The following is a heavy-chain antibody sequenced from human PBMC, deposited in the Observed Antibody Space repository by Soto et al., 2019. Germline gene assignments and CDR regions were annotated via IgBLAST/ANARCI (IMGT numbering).Heavy chain of an antibody. CDR2: IIPISGTA. J-gene: IGHJ6*02. CDR1: GGTFSSYA. Sequence: QVQLVQSGAEVKKPGSSVKVSCKASGGTFSSYAISWVRQAPGQGLEWMGGIIPISGTANYAPKFQGRVTITADESTSTVYMWLSSLRSEDTAVYFCARSQGSSTSLEIYYYYYYGMDVWGQGTTVTVSS. D-gene: IGHD2-2*01. V-gene: IGHV1-69*01. CDR3: ARSQGSSTSLEIYYYYYYGMDV.